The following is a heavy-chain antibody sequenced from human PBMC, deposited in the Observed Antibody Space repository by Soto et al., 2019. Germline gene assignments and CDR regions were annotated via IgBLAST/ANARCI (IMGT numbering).Heavy chain of an antibody. CDR3: ARLAIAVAGNY. Sequence: PSETLSLTCTVSGGSISSSSYYWGWIRQPPGKGLEWIGSIYYSGSTYYNPSLKSRVTISVDTSKNQFSLKLSSVTAADTAVYYCARLAIAVAGNYWGQGTLVTVSS. D-gene: IGHD6-19*01. J-gene: IGHJ4*02. CDR2: IYYSGST. CDR1: GGSISSSSYY. V-gene: IGHV4-39*01.